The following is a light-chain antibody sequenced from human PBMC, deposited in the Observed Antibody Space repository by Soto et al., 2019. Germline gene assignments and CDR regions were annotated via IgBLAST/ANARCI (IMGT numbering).Light chain of an antibody. CDR1: SSDVGGYNY. CDR3: SSYTSSSTRV. Sequence: QSALTQPASLSGSPGQSITISCTGTSSDVGGYNYVSWYQQHPGKAPKLMIYDVSNRPSGVSNRFSGSKSGNTASLTISGLQAEDEADYYCSSYTSSSTRVFGTGTKV. V-gene: IGLV2-14*01. CDR2: DVS. J-gene: IGLJ1*01.